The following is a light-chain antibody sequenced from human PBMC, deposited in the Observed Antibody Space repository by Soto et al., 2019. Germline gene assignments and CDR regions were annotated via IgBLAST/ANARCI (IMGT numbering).Light chain of an antibody. V-gene: IGKV3-15*01. CDR3: QQYDNWPFT. J-gene: IGKJ3*01. CDR2: GAS. Sequence: EVVMTQSPATLSVSPGEGATLSCGASQSVSSKLAWYQQKPGQAPRLLIYGASTRATGIPARFSGSESGTEFALTISSLQSEDFAVYYCQQYDNWPFTFGPGTKVDIK. CDR1: QSVSSK.